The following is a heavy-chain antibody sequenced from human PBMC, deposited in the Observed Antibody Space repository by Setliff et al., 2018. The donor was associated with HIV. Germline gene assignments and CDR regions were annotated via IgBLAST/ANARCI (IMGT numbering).Heavy chain of an antibody. J-gene: IGHJ5*02. CDR2: IYYSGTT. CDR1: GGSFSGYY. D-gene: IGHD2-2*01. CDR3: ARGTRSSVNWFDP. Sequence: PSETLSLTCAVYGGSFSGYYWSWIRQPPGKGLEWIGYIYYSGTTYYNPSLKSRVTILLDTSKNQFSLKVSSVTAADTAVYFCARGTRSSVNWFDPWGQGTLVTVSS. V-gene: IGHV4-34*09.